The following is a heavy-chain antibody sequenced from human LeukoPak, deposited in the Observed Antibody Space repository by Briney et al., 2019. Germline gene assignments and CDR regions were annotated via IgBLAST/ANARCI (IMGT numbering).Heavy chain of an antibody. J-gene: IGHJ4*02. CDR3: AKHPGEGYFDSSGYYHYYFDY. CDR2: IRGRGGST. D-gene: IGHD3-22*01. CDR1: GLTFTNYA. V-gene: IGHV3-23*01. Sequence: GGSLRLSCAASGLTFTNYAMSWVRQAPGKGLEWVSAIRGRGGSTCYADSVKGRFTISRDNSKNTLYLQMNSLRAEDTAVYYCAKHPGEGYFDSSGYYHYYFDYWGQGTLVTVSS.